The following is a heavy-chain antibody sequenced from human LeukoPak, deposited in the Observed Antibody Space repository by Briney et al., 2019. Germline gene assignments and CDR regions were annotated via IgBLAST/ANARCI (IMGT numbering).Heavy chain of an antibody. Sequence: SETLSLTCAVYGGSFNDYYWSWIRQPPGKGLEWIAAIKHSGTTTYHPSLRRRVTMSVDTSTNQVSMHLSSVTAADAAVYYCARTFDYYMDVWDKGTTVTVSS. J-gene: IGHJ6*03. CDR3: ARTFDYYMDV. CDR1: GGSFNDYY. CDR2: IKHSGTT. V-gene: IGHV4-34*01.